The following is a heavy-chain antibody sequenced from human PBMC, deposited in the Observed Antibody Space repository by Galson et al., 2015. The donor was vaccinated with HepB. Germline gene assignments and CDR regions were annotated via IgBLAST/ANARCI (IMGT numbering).Heavy chain of an antibody. CDR1: GYTFTSYG. V-gene: IGHV1-18*04. CDR3: ARVYPTGDYDSSGCYYDFHY. Sequence: SVKVSCKASGYTFTSYGISWVRQAPGQGLEWMGWISAYNGNTNYAQKLQGRVTMTTDTSTSTAYMELRSLRSDDTAVYYCARVYPTGDYDSSGCYYDFHYWGQGTLVTVSS. D-gene: IGHD3-22*01. CDR2: ISAYNGNT. J-gene: IGHJ4*02.